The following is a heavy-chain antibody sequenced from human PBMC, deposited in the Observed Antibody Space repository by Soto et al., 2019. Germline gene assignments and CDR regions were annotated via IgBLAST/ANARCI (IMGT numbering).Heavy chain of an antibody. D-gene: IGHD5-12*01. Sequence: PSETLSLTCTVSGGSISRYYWSWIRQPPGKGLEWIGYIYYSGSTNYNPSLKSRVTISVDSSKNQFSLKLSSVTAADTAVYYCARGGSRDGYNDYYYGMDVWGQGTTVTVSS. CDR3: ARGGSRDGYNDYYYGMDV. J-gene: IGHJ6*02. CDR2: IYYSGST. CDR1: GGSISRYY. V-gene: IGHV4-59*01.